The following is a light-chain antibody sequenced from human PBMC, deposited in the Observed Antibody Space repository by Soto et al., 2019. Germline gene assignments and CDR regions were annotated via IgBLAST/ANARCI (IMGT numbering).Light chain of an antibody. CDR1: SSNIGSNS. J-gene: IGLJ2*01. CDR3: GTWESYLSVAV. Sequence: QPVLTQPPSASGTPGQRVTISCSGSSSNIGSNSVSWYQHVPGTAPKLLLYDNNKRPSGIPDRFFGSKSGTSATLGITGLQTADEADYYCGTWESYLSVAVFGGGTKLTVL. CDR2: DNN. V-gene: IGLV1-51*01.